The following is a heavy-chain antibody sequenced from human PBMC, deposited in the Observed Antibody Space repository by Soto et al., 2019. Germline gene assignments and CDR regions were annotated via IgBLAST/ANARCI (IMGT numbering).Heavy chain of an antibody. J-gene: IGHJ4*02. D-gene: IGHD1-26*01. Sequence: QVQLVDSGGGVVQPGRSLRLSGAASGFTFTTYGMHWVRRAPGKGLEWVAVISYDGSHAYYADSVKGRFTISRDNSKNTLYLQINSLRAEDTAVYYCAKERTYSVASGFDYWGRGTLVTVSS. CDR3: AKERTYSVASGFDY. CDR1: GFTFTTYG. V-gene: IGHV3-30*18. CDR2: ISYDGSHA.